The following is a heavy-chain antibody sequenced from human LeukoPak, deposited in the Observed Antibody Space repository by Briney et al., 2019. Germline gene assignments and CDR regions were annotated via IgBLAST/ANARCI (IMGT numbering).Heavy chain of an antibody. D-gene: IGHD5/OR15-5a*01. V-gene: IGHV3-48*01. J-gene: IGHJ4*02. CDR1: GFRFSTYS. CDR3: ARDSVFAFDY. Sequence: GGSLRLSCAASGFRFSTYSMNWVRQAPGRGLEWISYISHSGGAEHYTDSVKGRFTISRDNAKNALYLQMNRLRAEDTAVYFCARDSVFAFDYWSQGTLVTVSS. CDR2: ISHSGGAE.